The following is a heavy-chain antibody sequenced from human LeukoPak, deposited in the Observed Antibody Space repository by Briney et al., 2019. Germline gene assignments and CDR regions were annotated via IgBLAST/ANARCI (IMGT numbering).Heavy chain of an antibody. D-gene: IGHD3-16*02. Sequence: GASVKVSCKASGGTFRDYPHSWVRQVPGQGLEWMGGIIPMFGTAKYAQNFEGRVKITADESTSTAYMELSSLRSEDTAVYYCARASDYVWGSYPTDYWGQGTLVTVSS. CDR3: ARASDYVWGSYPTDY. V-gene: IGHV1-69*13. CDR1: GGTFRDYP. CDR2: IIPMFGTA. J-gene: IGHJ4*02.